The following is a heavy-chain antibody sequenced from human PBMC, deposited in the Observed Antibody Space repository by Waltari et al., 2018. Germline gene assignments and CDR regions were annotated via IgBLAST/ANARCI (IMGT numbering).Heavy chain of an antibody. J-gene: IGHJ5*02. V-gene: IGHV1-2*06. CDR1: GYTFPGSY. Sequence: QVQLVQSGAAVKKPGASVKVSCKASGYTFPGSYLPWVRQAPGQGLEWMGRINPNTGDTTYAQEFQGRVTMTRDTSISTAYMELTSLRSEDTAVYYCARDWGYYSDTSGYPSNWFGPWGQGTLVTVSS. CDR3: ARDWGYYSDTSGYPSNWFGP. CDR2: INPNTGDT. D-gene: IGHD3-22*01.